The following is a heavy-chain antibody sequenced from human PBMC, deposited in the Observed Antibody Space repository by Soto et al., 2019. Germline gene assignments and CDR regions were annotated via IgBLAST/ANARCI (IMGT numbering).Heavy chain of an antibody. J-gene: IGHJ4*02. CDR3: VKDPAGAALDY. CDR2: ISSNGGST. Sequence: GGSLRLSCSASGFTFSSYAMHWVRQAPGEGLEYVSAISSNGGSTYYADSVKGRFTISRDNSKNTLYLQMSSLRAEDTAVYYCVKDPAGAALDYWGQGTLVTVSS. CDR1: GFTFSSYA. V-gene: IGHV3-64D*06. D-gene: IGHD6-6*01.